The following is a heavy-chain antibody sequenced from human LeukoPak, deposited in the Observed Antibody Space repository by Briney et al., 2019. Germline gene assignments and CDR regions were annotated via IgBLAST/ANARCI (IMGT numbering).Heavy chain of an antibody. CDR2: IIPILGIA. D-gene: IGHD2-15*01. CDR3: ARGHCSGGSCYHGDY. Sequence: ASVKVSCKASGGTFSSYAISWVRQAPGQGLEWMGRIIPILGIANYAQKFQGRVTITADKSTSTAYMELSSLRSEDTAVYYCARGHCSGGSCYHGDYWGQGTLVTVSS. CDR1: GGTFSSYA. V-gene: IGHV1-69*04. J-gene: IGHJ4*02.